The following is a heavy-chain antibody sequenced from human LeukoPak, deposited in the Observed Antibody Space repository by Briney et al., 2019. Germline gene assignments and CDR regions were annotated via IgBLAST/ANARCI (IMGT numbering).Heavy chain of an antibody. Sequence: GASVKVSCKASGYTFTGYYMHWVRQAPGQGLEWMGWINPNSGGTNYAQKFQGRVTMTRDTSISTAYMELSRLRSDDTAVYYCARATSSSWYVRPIDHWGQGTLVTVSS. J-gene: IGHJ4*02. CDR3: ARATSSSWYVRPIDH. D-gene: IGHD6-13*01. CDR2: INPNSGGT. CDR1: GYTFTGYY. V-gene: IGHV1-2*02.